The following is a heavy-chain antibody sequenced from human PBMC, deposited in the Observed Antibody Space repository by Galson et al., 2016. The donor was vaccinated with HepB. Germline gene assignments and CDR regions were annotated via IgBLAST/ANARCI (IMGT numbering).Heavy chain of an antibody. Sequence: SLRLSCAASGFTDRINYTTWVRQAPGKGLEWVSIIYSAGSTNYAESVRDRFTISRDNAKNILYLQMNSLRAEDTAVYYCARHRTYGDSPAAFEIWGQGTMVTVSS. CDR3: ARHRTYGDSPAAFEI. J-gene: IGHJ3*02. V-gene: IGHV3-66*04. D-gene: IGHD2-21*02. CDR1: GFTDRINY. CDR2: IYSAGST.